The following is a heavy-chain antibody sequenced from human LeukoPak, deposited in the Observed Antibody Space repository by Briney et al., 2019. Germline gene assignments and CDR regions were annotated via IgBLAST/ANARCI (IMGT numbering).Heavy chain of an antibody. V-gene: IGHV3-9*01. CDR3: AKDIVDGYGIDAFDI. CDR2: ISWNSGSI. J-gene: IGHJ3*02. D-gene: IGHD5-18*01. CDR1: GFTFDDYA. Sequence: GGSLRLSCAASGFTFDDYAMHWVRQAPGKGLEWVSGISWNSGSIGYADSVKGRFTISRDNAKNSLYLQMNSLRAEDTALYYCAKDIVDGYGIDAFDIWGQGTMATVSS.